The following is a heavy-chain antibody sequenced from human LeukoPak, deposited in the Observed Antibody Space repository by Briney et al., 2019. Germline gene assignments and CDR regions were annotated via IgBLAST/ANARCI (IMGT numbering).Heavy chain of an antibody. V-gene: IGHV3-23*01. CDR1: GFTFSSHG. CDR2: ISTSGDGT. CDR3: AKNLLGSGAYSWYFDL. J-gene: IGHJ2*01. Sequence: PGGSLRLSCAASGFTFSSHGMSWVRQTPGKGLEWVSSISTSGDGTVYADSVKGRVTISRDNSKNTLYLQMNSLRAEDTAVYSRAKNLLGSGAYSWYFDLWGRGTLVTVSS. D-gene: IGHD1-26*01.